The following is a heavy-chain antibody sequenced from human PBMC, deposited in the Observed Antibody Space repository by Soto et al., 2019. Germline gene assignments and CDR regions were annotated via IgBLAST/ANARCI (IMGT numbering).Heavy chain of an antibody. V-gene: IGHV1-69*13. CDR1: GGTFSSYA. CDR2: IIPIFGTA. J-gene: IGHJ5*02. CDR3: ARATYPPNWFDP. Sequence: SVKVSCKASGGTFSSYAISWVRQAPGQGLEWMGGIIPIFGTANYAQRFQGRVTITADESTSTAYMELSSLRSEDTAVYYCARATYPPNWFDPWGQGTLVTVSS.